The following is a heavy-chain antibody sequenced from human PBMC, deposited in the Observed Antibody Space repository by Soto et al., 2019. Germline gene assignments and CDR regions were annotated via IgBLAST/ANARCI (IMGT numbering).Heavy chain of an antibody. V-gene: IGHV1-46*01. CDR3: ARTLYGDNVDY. CDR2: INPSGGST. CDR1: GYTFTSSY. Sequence: ASVKVSCKASGYTFTSSYMHWVRQAPGQGLEWMGVINPSGGSTNYAQKFQGRVTLTRDTSTSTVYMGLRSLRSEDTAVYYCARTLYGDNVDYWGQGTLVTVSS. D-gene: IGHD4-17*01. J-gene: IGHJ4*02.